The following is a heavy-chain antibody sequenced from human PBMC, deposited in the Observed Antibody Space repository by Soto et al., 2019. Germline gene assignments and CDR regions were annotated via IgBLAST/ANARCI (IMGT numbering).Heavy chain of an antibody. Sequence: GGSLRLSCAASGFTVSSNYMSWVRQAPGKGLEWVSVIYSGGSTYYADSVKGRFTISRDNSKNTLYLQMNSLRAEDTAVYYCARDVASSNYYNGMDVWGKETTVTVA. CDR2: IYSGGST. D-gene: IGHD6-6*01. J-gene: IGHJ6*04. CDR1: GFTVSSNY. CDR3: ARDVASSNYYNGMDV. V-gene: IGHV3-53*01.